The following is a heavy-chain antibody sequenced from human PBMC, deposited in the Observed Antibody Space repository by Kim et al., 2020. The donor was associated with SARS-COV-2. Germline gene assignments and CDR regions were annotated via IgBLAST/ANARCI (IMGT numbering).Heavy chain of an antibody. Sequence: SETLSLTCAVYGGSFSGYYWSWIRQPPGKGLEWIGEINHSGSTNYNPSLKSRVTISVDTSKNQFSLKLSSVTAADTAVYYCARGPSTYYYGSGSNDDYWGQGTLVTVSS. V-gene: IGHV4-34*01. D-gene: IGHD3-10*01. J-gene: IGHJ4*02. CDR1: GGSFSGYY. CDR3: ARGPSTYYYGSGSNDDY. CDR2: INHSGST.